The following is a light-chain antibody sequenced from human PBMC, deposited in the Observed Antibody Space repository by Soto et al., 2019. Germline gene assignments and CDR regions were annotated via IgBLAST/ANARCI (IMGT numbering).Light chain of an antibody. CDR3: QQRSNWPGT. CDR1: QSVRTS. CDR2: DAS. J-gene: IGKJ1*01. Sequence: EIVLTQSPATLSLSPGERATLSCRASQSVRTSLAWYQQQPGQAPRLLIYDASNSATGIPARFSGSWSGTDFTLTISSLQPKYFAVYYCQQRSNWPGTFGQGTKVESK. V-gene: IGKV3-11*01.